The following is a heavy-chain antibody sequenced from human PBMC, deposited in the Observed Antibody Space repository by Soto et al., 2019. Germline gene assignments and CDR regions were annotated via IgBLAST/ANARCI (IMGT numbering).Heavy chain of an antibody. CDR1: GGSISRGGYY. J-gene: IGHJ5*02. D-gene: IGHD1-7*01. V-gene: IGHV4-31*03. Sequence: PSETLSLTCTVSGGSISRGGYYWSWIRQHPEKGLEWIGYIYYTGSTYYNPSLKSRVTMSVDTSKSQFSLKLSSVTAADTAGYYCGTVGCNWNYVDPRGQGTLVTVAS. CDR2: IYYTGST. CDR3: GTVGCNWNYVDP.